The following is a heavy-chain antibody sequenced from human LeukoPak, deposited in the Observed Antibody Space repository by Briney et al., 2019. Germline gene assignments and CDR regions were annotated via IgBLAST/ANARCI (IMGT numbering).Heavy chain of an antibody. CDR2: IYYSGST. J-gene: IGHJ4*02. V-gene: IGHV4-59*08. Sequence: PSETLSLTCTVSGGSISSYYWSWIRQPPGKGPEWIGYIYYSGSTNYKPSLKSRVTISVDTSKNQFSLELSSVTAADTAVYYCARHPYGRDGYSHFDYWGQGTLVTVSS. CDR1: GGSISSYY. CDR3: ARHPYGRDGYSHFDY. D-gene: IGHD5-24*01.